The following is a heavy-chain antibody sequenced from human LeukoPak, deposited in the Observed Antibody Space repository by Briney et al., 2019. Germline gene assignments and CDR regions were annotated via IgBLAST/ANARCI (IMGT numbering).Heavy chain of an antibody. D-gene: IGHD2-2*02. Sequence: ASVKVSCKASGYTFTSYDISWVRQATGQGLEWMGWMNPNSGNTGYAQKFQGRVIITRNTSISTAYMELSSLRSEDTAVYYCARGDGCSSTSCYTEGAFDIWGQGTMVTVSS. CDR3: ARGDGCSSTSCYTEGAFDI. CDR1: GYTFTSYD. V-gene: IGHV1-8*03. J-gene: IGHJ3*02. CDR2: MNPNSGNT.